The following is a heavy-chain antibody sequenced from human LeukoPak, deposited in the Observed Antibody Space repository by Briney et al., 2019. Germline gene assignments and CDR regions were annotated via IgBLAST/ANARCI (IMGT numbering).Heavy chain of an antibody. V-gene: IGHV3-53*01. J-gene: IGHJ4*02. D-gene: IGHD4-23*01. CDR1: GFTVRSNY. Sequence: GGSLRLSCAASGFTVRSNYMNWVREAPGKGLEGVSVSYGGDDTYYAASVKGRFTISRDNSRNTLYLQMNSLRAEDTAVYYCARDLHGGGDSWGQGTLVTVSS. CDR2: SYGGDDT. CDR3: ARDLHGGGDS.